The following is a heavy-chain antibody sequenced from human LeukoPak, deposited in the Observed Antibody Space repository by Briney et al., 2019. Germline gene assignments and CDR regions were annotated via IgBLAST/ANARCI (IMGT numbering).Heavy chain of an antibody. V-gene: IGHV3-15*01. Sequence: GGSLRLSCAVSGVNLNKAWMSWVRQAPGKGLEWVGRVKSNTDGGTTDYAAPVKDRFNISRHDSKTTLYLQVNSLKTEDTAVYYCTTGVGRSDFDYWGQGTLVTVSS. CDR1: GVNLNKAW. D-gene: IGHD1-26*01. J-gene: IGHJ4*02. CDR2: VKSNTDGGTT. CDR3: TTGVGRSDFDY.